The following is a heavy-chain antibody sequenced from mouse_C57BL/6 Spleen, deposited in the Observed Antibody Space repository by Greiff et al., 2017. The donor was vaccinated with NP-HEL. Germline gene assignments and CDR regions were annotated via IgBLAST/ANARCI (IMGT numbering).Heavy chain of an antibody. V-gene: IGHV1-54*01. D-gene: IGHD2-10*02. Sequence: QVQLQQSGAELVRPGTSVKVSCKASGYAFTNYLIEWVKQRPGQGLEWIGVINPGGGGTNYNEKFKGKATLTADKSSSTAYMQLSSLTSEDSAVYFCARRGPSYDAMDYWGQGTSVTVSS. CDR1: GYAFTNYL. J-gene: IGHJ4*01. CDR2: INPGGGGT. CDR3: ARRGPSYDAMDY.